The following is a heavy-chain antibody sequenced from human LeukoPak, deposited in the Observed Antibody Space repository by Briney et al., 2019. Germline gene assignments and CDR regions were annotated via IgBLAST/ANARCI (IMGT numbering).Heavy chain of an antibody. CDR1: GFTFSSYS. CDR2: ISSSSSTI. CDR3: ARDLGSGIYSSKYYYYYYMDV. Sequence: TGGSLRLSCAASGFTFSSYSMNWVRQAPGKGLVWVSYISSSSSTIYYADSVKGRFTISRDNAKNSLYLQMNSLRAEDTAVYYCARDLGSGIYSSKYYYYYYMDVWGKGTTVTVSS. J-gene: IGHJ6*03. D-gene: IGHD6-13*01. V-gene: IGHV3-48*01.